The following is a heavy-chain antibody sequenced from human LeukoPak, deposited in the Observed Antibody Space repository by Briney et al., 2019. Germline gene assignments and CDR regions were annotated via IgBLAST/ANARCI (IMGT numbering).Heavy chain of an antibody. D-gene: IGHD1-26*01. Sequence: GGSLRLSCAASGFTVSSNCMSWVRQAPGKGLEWVSIIYSGGSTYYADSVKDRFTISRDNSENTVYLQMNSLRAEDTAVYYCARYAVGASLYNFDCWGQGTLVTVSS. CDR1: GFTVSSNC. V-gene: IGHV3-66*01. CDR3: ARYAVGASLYNFDC. CDR2: IYSGGST. J-gene: IGHJ4*02.